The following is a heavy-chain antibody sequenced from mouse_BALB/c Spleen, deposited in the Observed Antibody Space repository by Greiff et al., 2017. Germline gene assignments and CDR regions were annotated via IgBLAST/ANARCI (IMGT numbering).Heavy chain of an antibody. CDR3: AREGGPYYFDY. D-gene: IGHD3-3*01. J-gene: IGHJ2*01. CDR2: ISNLAYSI. Sequence: EVQLQESGGGLVQPGGSRKLSCAASGFTFSDYGMAWVRQAPGKGPEWVAFISNLAYSIYYADTVTGRFTISRENAKNTLYLEMSSLRSEDTAMYYCAREGGPYYFDYWGQGTTLTVSS. CDR1: GFTFSDYG. V-gene: IGHV5-15*02.